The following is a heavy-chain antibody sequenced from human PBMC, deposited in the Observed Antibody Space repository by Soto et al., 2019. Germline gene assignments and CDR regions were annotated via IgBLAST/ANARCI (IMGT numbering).Heavy chain of an antibody. Sequence: GESLKISCAASGFTFSDYYMSWIRQAPGKGLEWVSYISSSSSYTNYADSVKGRFTISRDNAKNSLYLQMNSLRAEDTAVYYCARDHCSSTSCYTRAFDYWGQGTLVTVSS. D-gene: IGHD2-2*02. J-gene: IGHJ4*02. CDR2: ISSSSSYT. CDR3: ARDHCSSTSCYTRAFDY. CDR1: GFTFSDYY. V-gene: IGHV3-11*05.